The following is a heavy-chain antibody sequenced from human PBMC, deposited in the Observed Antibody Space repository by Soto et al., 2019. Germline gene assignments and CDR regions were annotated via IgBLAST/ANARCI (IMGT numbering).Heavy chain of an antibody. J-gene: IGHJ4*02. CDR1: GYTFISNG. CDR3: ARITDIVVVSATSGPNFDY. Sequence: ASVKVSCKASGYTFISNGISWVRQAPGQGLEWMGWISAYNGNTNYAQKLQGRVTMTTDTSTSTAYMELRSLRADDTAVYYCARITDIVVVSATSGPNFDYWGQGTLVTVSS. CDR2: ISAYNGNT. D-gene: IGHD2-2*01. V-gene: IGHV1-18*01.